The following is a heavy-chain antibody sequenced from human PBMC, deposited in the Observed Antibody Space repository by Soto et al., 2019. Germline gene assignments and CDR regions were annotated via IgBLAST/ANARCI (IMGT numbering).Heavy chain of an antibody. J-gene: IGHJ3*02. Sequence: QVQLVESGGGVVQPGRSLRLSCAASGFTFSRYSIHWVCQAPGKGLEWVAAVSYDGSGKYYADSVRGRFTISRDTSSTTVFLQMSSLSPEDAAVYYCARVDRELRVLLNAFDIWGQGTMVTVSS. V-gene: IGHV3-30*04. D-gene: IGHD1-1*01. CDR3: ARVDRELRVLLNAFDI. CDR2: VSYDGSGK. CDR1: GFTFSRYS.